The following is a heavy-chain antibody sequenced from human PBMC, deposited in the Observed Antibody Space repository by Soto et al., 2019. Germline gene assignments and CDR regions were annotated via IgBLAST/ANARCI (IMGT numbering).Heavy chain of an antibody. Sequence: EVQLLESGGGMVEPRGSLKLSCAASGFSFGTYVMNWVRQAPGKGREWVSGISGSGGRVYSADPVKGRFTISRDNSRNTLYLQMNSLRAEDTAIYYCAMTRLYDTGTNDYHRDALDIWGQGTQVTVSS. CDR1: GFSFGTYV. CDR2: ISGSGGRV. J-gene: IGHJ3*02. V-gene: IGHV3-23*01. CDR3: AMTRLYDTGTNDYHRDALDI. D-gene: IGHD3-22*01.